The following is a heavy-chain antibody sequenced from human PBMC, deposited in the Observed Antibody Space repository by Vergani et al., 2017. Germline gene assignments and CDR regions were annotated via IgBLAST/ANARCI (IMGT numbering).Heavy chain of an antibody. D-gene: IGHD2-15*01. CDR3: AKGTLGYCSGGSCYSDY. CDR1: GFTFTDYG. J-gene: IGHJ4*02. CDR2: VRNKEDGGTP. Sequence: EVQLVESGGGLEQPGRSLRLSCRASGFTFTDYGISWVRQAPGKGLEWVGFVRNKEDGGTPEHAASVKGRFTISRDDSKAIAYLQMNSLKTEDTAVYYCAKGTLGYCSGGSCYSDYWGQGTLVTVSS. V-gene: IGHV3-49*04.